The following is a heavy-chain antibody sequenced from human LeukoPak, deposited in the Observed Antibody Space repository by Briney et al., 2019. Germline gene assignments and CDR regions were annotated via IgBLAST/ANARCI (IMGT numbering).Heavy chain of an antibody. CDR2: MNPNSGNT. J-gene: IGHJ4*02. D-gene: IGHD6-13*01. CDR3: ARFTAAAGTGDY. CDR1: GYTFTSYD. Sequence: GASVKVSCKASGYTFTSYDINWVGQATGQGGEWMGWMNPNSGNTGYAQKFQGRVTMTRTTSISTAYMELSSLRSEDTAVYYCARFTAAAGTGDYWGQGTLVTVSS. V-gene: IGHV1-8*01.